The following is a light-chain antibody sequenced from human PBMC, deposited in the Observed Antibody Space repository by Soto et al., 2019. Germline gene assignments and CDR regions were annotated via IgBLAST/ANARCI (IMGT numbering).Light chain of an antibody. CDR2: GAS. CDR1: QSVNNN. Sequence: EIIVTQSPATLSVSPGERATLSCRASQSVNNNLAWYQQKPGQAPRLLIYGASTRATGITARFGGSGYGTEFTLTISSPQSEDFAIYYCQQYNNWPLLTFGGGTKVEIK. J-gene: IGKJ4*01. CDR3: QQYNNWPLLT. V-gene: IGKV3-15*01.